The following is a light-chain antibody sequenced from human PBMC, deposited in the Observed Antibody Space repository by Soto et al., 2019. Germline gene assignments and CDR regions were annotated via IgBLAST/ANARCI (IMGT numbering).Light chain of an antibody. J-gene: IGKJ3*01. CDR1: QSISSW. Sequence: DIQMTQSPSTLSASVGDRVTITCRASQSISSWLDWYQQKPGKAPKLLIYKASSLESGVPSRFSGSGSGTELTLTMSSLQPYDFGTYYCQQYNSYLFTFGPGTKVYIK. CDR3: QQYNSYLFT. V-gene: IGKV1-5*03. CDR2: KAS.